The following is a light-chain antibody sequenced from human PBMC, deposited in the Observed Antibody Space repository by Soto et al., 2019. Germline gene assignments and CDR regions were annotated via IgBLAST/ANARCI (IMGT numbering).Light chain of an antibody. V-gene: IGKV3-11*01. CDR2: DAS. J-gene: IGKJ1*01. Sequence: EIVLTQSPATLSLSPGERATLSCRASQNINSDLAWYQQRPGQPPRLLIYDASNRAPGIPARFGGSGSGADFTLSISSLEPEDVALYHCQQRNMWPRTFGQGTRVEIK. CDR1: QNINSD. CDR3: QQRNMWPRT.